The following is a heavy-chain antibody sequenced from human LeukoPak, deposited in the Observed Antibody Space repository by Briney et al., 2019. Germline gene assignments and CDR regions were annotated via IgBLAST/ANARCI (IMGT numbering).Heavy chain of an antibody. CDR2: VYISGST. CDR1: GGSIRSGSYY. D-gene: IGHD6-19*01. CDR3: ARGGGIAVDGLGFFDY. Sequence: SQTLSLTCTVSGGSIRSGSYYWTWIRQPAGKGLEWIGRVYISGSTNYNPSLKSRVTISVDTSKNHFSLKLTSVTAADTAVYYCARGGGIAVDGLGFFDYWGQGTLVTVSS. V-gene: IGHV4-61*02. J-gene: IGHJ4*02.